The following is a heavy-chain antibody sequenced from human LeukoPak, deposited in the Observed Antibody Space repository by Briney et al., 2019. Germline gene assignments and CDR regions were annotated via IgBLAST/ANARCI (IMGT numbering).Heavy chain of an antibody. Sequence: PSETLSLTCAVSGYSISSGYYWGWIRQPPGKGLEWIGNIFHGESSYLNPSLKSRITISVDTSKNRFSLKLTSVTAADTAVYYCARLKGSWSIDYWGQGTPLTVSS. J-gene: IGHJ4*02. V-gene: IGHV4-38-2*01. CDR3: ARLKGSWSIDY. CDR2: IFHGESS. D-gene: IGHD6-13*01. CDR1: GYSISSGYY.